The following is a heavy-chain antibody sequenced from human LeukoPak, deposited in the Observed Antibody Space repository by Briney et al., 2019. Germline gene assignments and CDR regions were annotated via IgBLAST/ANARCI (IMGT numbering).Heavy chain of an antibody. Sequence: PGGSLRLSCAASGFSFGSYSMNWVRQAPGKGLEWVSSISSSSNYIYYADSLKGRFTISRDNAKNSLYLQMSSLRAEDTAVYYCASGASMSTWGQGTLVTVSS. J-gene: IGHJ5*02. D-gene: IGHD3-16*01. CDR1: GFSFGSYS. V-gene: IGHV3-21*01. CDR2: ISSSSNYI. CDR3: ASGASMST.